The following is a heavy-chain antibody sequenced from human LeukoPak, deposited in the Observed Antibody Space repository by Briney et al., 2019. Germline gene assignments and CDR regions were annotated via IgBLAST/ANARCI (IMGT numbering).Heavy chain of an antibody. Sequence: SETLSLTCTVSGGSINSTNYYWGWIRQPPGKGLEWIGSIYYSGSTYYNPSLRSRVTISVDTSKNQFSLKLTSVTAADTAVYYCARGVRWLQLSYFDYWGQGTLVTVSS. V-gene: IGHV4-39*01. CDR2: IYYSGST. D-gene: IGHD5-24*01. J-gene: IGHJ4*02. CDR3: ARGVRWLQLSYFDY. CDR1: GGSINSTNYY.